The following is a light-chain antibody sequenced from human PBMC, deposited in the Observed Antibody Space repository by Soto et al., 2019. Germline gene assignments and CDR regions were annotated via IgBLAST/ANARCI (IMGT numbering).Light chain of an antibody. CDR2: AAS. J-gene: IGKJ1*01. V-gene: IGKV3-20*01. CDR1: QSVSRSY. Sequence: EIVLTQSPGTLSLSPGERATLSCRASQSVSRSYLAWYQQKPGQPPRLLIYAASIRAAGIPDRFSGSGSGTDFSLIISRLDPEDFAVYYCQQYDPPVTFDQGTKVEIK. CDR3: QQYDPPVT.